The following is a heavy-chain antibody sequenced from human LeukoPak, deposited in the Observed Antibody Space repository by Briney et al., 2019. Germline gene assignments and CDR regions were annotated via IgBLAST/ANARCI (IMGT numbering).Heavy chain of an antibody. J-gene: IGHJ4*02. D-gene: IGHD6-6*01. V-gene: IGHV1-18*01. CDR1: GYTFTSYG. CDR3: ARAVGKQLVRNHFDY. CDR2: ISAYNGNT. Sequence: ASVKVSCKASGYTFTSYGISWVRQAPGQGLEWMGWISAYNGNTNYAQKLQGRVTMTTDTSTSTAYMELRSLRSDDTAVYYCARAVGKQLVRNHFDYWGQGTLVTVSS.